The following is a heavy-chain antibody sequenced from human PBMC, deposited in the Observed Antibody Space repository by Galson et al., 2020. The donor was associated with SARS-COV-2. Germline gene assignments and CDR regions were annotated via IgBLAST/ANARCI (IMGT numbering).Heavy chain of an antibody. CDR1: GFTFSSYG. CDR2: IRYDGSNQ. D-gene: IGHD7-27*01. CDR3: AKDYLGQGYYYYHMDV. V-gene: IGHV3-30*02. J-gene: IGHJ6*03. Sequence: GGSLRLSCAASGFTFSSYGMHWVRQAPGKGLEWLAFIRYDGSNQYYADSVKGRFTISRDNSQYTLDLELNRLRAEDTAVYYCAKDYLGQGYYYYHMDVWGNGTTVTMSS.